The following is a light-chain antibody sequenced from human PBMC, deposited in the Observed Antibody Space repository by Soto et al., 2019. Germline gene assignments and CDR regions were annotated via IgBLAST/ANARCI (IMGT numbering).Light chain of an antibody. Sequence: IVLTQSPGTLSLYTGERATLSCRASQSVSSSYLAWYQQKLGQAPRLLIYGASSRATGIPDRFSGSGSGAEFTLTINSLQSEDFAVYYCQPYNNWPLTFGGGTKVDIK. CDR3: QPYNNWPLT. V-gene: IGKV3-20*01. CDR1: QSVSSSY. CDR2: GAS. J-gene: IGKJ4*01.